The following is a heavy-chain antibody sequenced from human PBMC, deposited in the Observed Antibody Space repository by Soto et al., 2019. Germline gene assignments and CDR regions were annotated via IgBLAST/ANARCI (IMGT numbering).Heavy chain of an antibody. J-gene: IGHJ4*02. V-gene: IGHV1-18*04. CDR2: ISAYNGNT. CDR3: AAEVGAVDY. Sequence: GASVKVSCKASGYTFTSHYMQWVRQAPGQGLEWMGWISAYNGNTNYAQKLQGRVTMTTDTSTSTAYMELSSLRSEDTAVYYCAAEVGAVDYWGKGTLVTVSS. CDR1: GYTFTSHY. D-gene: IGHD1-26*01.